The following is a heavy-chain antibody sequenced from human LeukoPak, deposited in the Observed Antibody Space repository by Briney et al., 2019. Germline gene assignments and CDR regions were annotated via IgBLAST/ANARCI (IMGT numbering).Heavy chain of an antibody. V-gene: IGHV1-69*13. CDR3: ARGGYGSGRSIDY. Sequence: GASVKVSSKASGGTLSSYAISWVRQAPGQGLEWMGGVFPIFGTANYAQKFQGRITITADESTSTAYMELSSLRSEDTAVYYCARGGYGSGRSIDYWGQGTLVTVSS. J-gene: IGHJ4*02. CDR2: VFPIFGTA. CDR1: GGTLSSYA. D-gene: IGHD3-10*01.